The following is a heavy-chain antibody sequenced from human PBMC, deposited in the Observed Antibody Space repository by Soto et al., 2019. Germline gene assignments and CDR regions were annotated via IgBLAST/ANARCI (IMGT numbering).Heavy chain of an antibody. Sequence: SETLSLTCTVSGGSISSFSYYWGWIRQSPGKGLEWIGSITYTGSTYYNPSLKSRVTIYVDTSKNQFSLMLTSVTAADTAVYYCARPAVASFVGGDMDVWGQGTTVTVSS. V-gene: IGHV4-39*01. CDR2: ITYTGST. D-gene: IGHD6-19*01. J-gene: IGHJ6*02. CDR1: GGSISSFSYY. CDR3: ARPAVASFVGGDMDV.